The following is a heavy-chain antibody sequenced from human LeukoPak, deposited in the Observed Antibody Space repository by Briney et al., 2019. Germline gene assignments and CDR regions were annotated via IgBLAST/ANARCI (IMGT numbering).Heavy chain of an antibody. Sequence: PGRSLRLSCAASGFTFSSYGMHWVRQAPGKGLEWVAVIWYDGSNKYYADSVKGRFTISRDNPKNTLYLQMNSLRAEDTAVYYCTTEGSSSRIFDYWGQGTLITVSS. CDR3: TTEGSSSRIFDY. D-gene: IGHD6-6*01. J-gene: IGHJ4*02. CDR1: GFTFSSYG. V-gene: IGHV3-33*01. CDR2: IWYDGSNK.